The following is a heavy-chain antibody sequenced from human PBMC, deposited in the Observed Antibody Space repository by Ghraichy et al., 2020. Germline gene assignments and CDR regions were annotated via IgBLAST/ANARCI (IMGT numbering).Heavy chain of an antibody. D-gene: IGHD3-10*01. CDR1: GGSISSYY. CDR2: IYYSGST. CDR3: ASTEGWLWFGELGYYYYGMDV. J-gene: IGHJ6*02. Sequence: SETLSLTCTVSGGSISSYYWSWIRQPPGKGLEWIGYIYYSGSTNYNPSLKSRVTISVDTSKNQFSLKLSSVTAADTAVYYCASTEGWLWFGELGYYYYGMDVWGQGNTVTVS. V-gene: IGHV4-59*08.